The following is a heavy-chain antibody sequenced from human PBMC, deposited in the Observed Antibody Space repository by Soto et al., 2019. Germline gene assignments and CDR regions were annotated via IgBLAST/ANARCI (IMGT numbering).Heavy chain of an antibody. CDR1: GFTFSSYA. CDR2: ISYDGSNK. D-gene: IGHD4-4*01. CDR3: ARVDGDEPVTPTDY. V-gene: IGHV3-30-3*01. Sequence: QVQLVESGGGVVQPGGSLRLSCAASGFTFSSYAMHWVRQAPRKGLEWVAVISYDGSNKYYADSVKGRCTISRHNSKNALYLQMNSLRAEDTAVYYCARVDGDEPVTPTDYWGQGTLVTVSS. J-gene: IGHJ4*02.